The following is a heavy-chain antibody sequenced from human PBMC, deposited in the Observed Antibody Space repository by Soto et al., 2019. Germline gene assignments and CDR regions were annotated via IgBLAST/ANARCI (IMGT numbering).Heavy chain of an antibody. D-gene: IGHD5-18*01. V-gene: IGHV5-10-1*01. J-gene: IGHJ6*02. Sequence: GESLKISCKGSGYSFTSYCISWVRQMPRKGLEWMGRIDPSDSYTNYSPSFQGHVTISADKSISTAYLQWSSLKASDTAMYYRARHGYAYGTDVWGQGTTVTVSS. CDR1: GYSFTSYC. CDR2: IDPSDSYT. CDR3: ARHGYAYGTDV.